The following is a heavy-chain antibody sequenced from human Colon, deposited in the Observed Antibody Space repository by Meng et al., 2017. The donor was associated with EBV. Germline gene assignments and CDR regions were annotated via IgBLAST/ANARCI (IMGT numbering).Heavy chain of an antibody. CDR1: GYTFTSYA. Sequence: QLVESGSEFKKPGASLKVSCQASGYTFTSYAMNWVRQAPGQGLEWMGWINTNTGNPTYAQGFTGRFVFSLDTSVSTAYLQISSLKAADTAVYYCARLYCSGGSCYTIDYWGQGTLVTVSS. V-gene: IGHV7-4-1*02. D-gene: IGHD2-15*01. J-gene: IGHJ4*02. CDR3: ARLYCSGGSCYTIDY. CDR2: INTNTGNP.